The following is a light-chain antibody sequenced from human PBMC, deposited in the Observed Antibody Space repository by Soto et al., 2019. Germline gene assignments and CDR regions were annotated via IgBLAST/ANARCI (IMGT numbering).Light chain of an antibody. V-gene: IGKV1-5*01. CDR2: DAS. CDR1: QSVSAW. Sequence: IQMTQSPSTLSASVGDRVTISCRASQSVSAWLAWYQQKPGNAPKLLISDASSLKSGVPSRFSGSGYGTEFTLTISSLQPEDFATYYCQQYSTYSLTFGGGTKVEIK. J-gene: IGKJ4*01. CDR3: QQYSTYSLT.